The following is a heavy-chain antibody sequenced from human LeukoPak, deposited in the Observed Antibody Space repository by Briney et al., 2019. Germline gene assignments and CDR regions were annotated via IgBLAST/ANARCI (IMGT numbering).Heavy chain of an antibody. CDR3: AREGDMIDAFDI. CDR2: IKQDGSEK. J-gene: IGHJ3*02. CDR1: GFTFSSYW. D-gene: IGHD1-26*01. Sequence: GGSLRLSCAASGFTFSSYWMSWVRQAPGKGLEWVANIKQDGSEKYYVDSVKGRFTISGDNAKNSLYLQMNSPRAEDTAVYYCAREGDMIDAFDIWGQGTMVTVSS. V-gene: IGHV3-7*01.